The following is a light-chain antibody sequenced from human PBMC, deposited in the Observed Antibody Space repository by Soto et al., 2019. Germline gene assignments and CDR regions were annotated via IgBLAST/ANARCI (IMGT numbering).Light chain of an antibody. CDR3: QQYNNWPQS. CDR2: RAS. J-gene: IGKJ2*03. V-gene: IGKV3-15*01. CDR1: QSVRSN. Sequence: EIVMTQSPATLSVSPGEGATLFCRASQSVRSNLAWYHQKPGQAPRLLIYRASTMATGIPARFSGSGSGTEFTLTISSMQSEDFAVYYCQQYNNWPQSFGQGTKLEIK.